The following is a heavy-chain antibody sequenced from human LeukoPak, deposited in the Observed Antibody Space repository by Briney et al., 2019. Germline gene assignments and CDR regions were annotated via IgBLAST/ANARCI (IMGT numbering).Heavy chain of an antibody. CDR3: ARSRDIVVVPAAIRIYYYYMDV. CDR1: GFTFSSYS. Sequence: PGGSLRLSCAASGFTFSSYSMNWVRQAPGKGLEWVSSISSSSSDIYYADSVKGRFTISRDNAKNSLYLQMNSLRAEDTAVYYCARSRDIVVVPAAIRIYYYYMDVWGKGTTVTISS. D-gene: IGHD2-2*02. J-gene: IGHJ6*03. CDR2: ISSSSSDI. V-gene: IGHV3-21*01.